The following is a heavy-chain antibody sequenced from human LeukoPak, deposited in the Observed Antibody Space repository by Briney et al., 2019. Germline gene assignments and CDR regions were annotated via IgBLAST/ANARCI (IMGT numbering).Heavy chain of an antibody. CDR3: ARGWSDYVNYYYYYGMDV. D-gene: IGHD4-17*01. Sequence: SETLSLTCTVSGGSISSDYWSWIRQPAGKGLEWIGRIYTSGSTNYNPSLKSRVTMSVDTSKNQFSLKLSSVTAADTAVYYCARGWSDYVNYYYYYGMDVWGQGTTVTVSS. J-gene: IGHJ6*02. V-gene: IGHV4-4*07. CDR2: IYTSGST. CDR1: GGSISSDY.